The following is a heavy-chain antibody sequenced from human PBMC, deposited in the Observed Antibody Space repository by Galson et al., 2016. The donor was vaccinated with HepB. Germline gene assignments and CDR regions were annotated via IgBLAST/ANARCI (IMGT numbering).Heavy chain of an antibody. Sequence: SLRLSCAASGLNFSPYWMHWVRQVPGKGLMWLSHINSDGSITTYGDSVRGRFSISRDNAKNTLYLHMNGLRAEDTAHYYCALEKIYVGSLDVWGQGTTVTVSS. V-gene: IGHV3-74*03. CDR2: INSDGSIT. D-gene: IGHD3-10*01. CDR1: GLNFSPYW. J-gene: IGHJ6*02. CDR3: ALEKIYVGSLDV.